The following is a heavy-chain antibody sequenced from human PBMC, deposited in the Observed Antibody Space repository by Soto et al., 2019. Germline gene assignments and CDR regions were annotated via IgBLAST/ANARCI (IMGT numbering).Heavy chain of an antibody. CDR2: INTNTGNP. V-gene: IGHV7-4-1*01. CDR3: ARDHPYSGSYSDYYYYGMDV. Sequence: QVQLVQSGAELKKPGASVKVSCKASGYTFTSYAMNWVRHAPGQGLEWMGWINTNTGNPTYSHGFTGRFVFSLDTSVSTAYLQICSLKAEYTAVYYCARDHPYSGSYSDYYYYGMDVWGQGTTVTVSS. J-gene: IGHJ6*02. D-gene: IGHD1-26*01. CDR1: GYTFTSYA.